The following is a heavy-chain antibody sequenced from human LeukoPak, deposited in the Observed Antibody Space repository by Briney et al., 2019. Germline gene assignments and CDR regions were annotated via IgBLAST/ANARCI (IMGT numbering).Heavy chain of an antibody. CDR1: GFTFSSNG. CDR2: IWYDGSNK. V-gene: IGHV3-33*06. J-gene: IGHJ3*02. CDR3: AKARTSSSGWYDAFDI. D-gene: IGHD6-19*01. Sequence: PGRSLRLSCAGSGFTFSSNGMHWVRQAPGKGLEWVAVIWYDGSNKYYADSVKGRFTISRDNSKNTLYLQMNSLRAEDTAVYYCAKARTSSSGWYDAFDIWGQGTMVTVSS.